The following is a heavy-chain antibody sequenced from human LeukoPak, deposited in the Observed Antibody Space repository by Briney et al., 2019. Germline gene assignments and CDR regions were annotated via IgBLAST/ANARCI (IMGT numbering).Heavy chain of an antibody. J-gene: IGHJ4*02. CDR3: ARELSWSGRDY. CDR2: INQDGSAK. D-gene: IGHD3-3*01. CDR1: CFTFIGGW. V-gene: IGHV3-7*01. Sequence: GVSLSLACAPSCFTFIGGWMSWVRLPPGEGLGWVANINQDGSAKNYLDSVKGRFTISIDRGKNSLYLQMNRLRDEDTAVYYCARELSWSGRDYWGQGTLVTVSS.